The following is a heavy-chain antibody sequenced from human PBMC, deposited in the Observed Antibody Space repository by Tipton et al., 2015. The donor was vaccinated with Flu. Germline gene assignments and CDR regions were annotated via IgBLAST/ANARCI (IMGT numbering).Heavy chain of an antibody. D-gene: IGHD2-21*01. CDR2: IKQDGSEK. J-gene: IGHJ4*02. Sequence: SLRLSCAASEFTFRNYWAHWVRQAPGKGLEWVANIKQDGSEKYYLDSVKGRFTISRDTSKNTLFLQMHSLRPEDTAIYYYARVFQSYSFDYWGQGTLVTVSS. CDR1: EFTFRNYW. V-gene: IGHV3-7*03. CDR3: ARVFQSYSFDY.